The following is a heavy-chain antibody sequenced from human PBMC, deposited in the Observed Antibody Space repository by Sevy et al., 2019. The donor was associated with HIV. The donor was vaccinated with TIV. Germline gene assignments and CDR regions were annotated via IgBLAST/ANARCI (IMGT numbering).Heavy chain of an antibody. D-gene: IGHD4-17*01. J-gene: IGHJ6*02. CDR2: INSDGSST. CDR1: VFTFSSYW. Sequence: GGSLRLSCAASVFTFSSYWMHWVRQAPGKGLVWVSRINSDGSSTSYADSVKGRFTISRDNAKNTLYLQMNSLRAEDTAVYYCARPMTTVVTTASYYGMDVWGQGTTVTVSS. V-gene: IGHV3-74*01. CDR3: ARPMTTVVTTASYYGMDV.